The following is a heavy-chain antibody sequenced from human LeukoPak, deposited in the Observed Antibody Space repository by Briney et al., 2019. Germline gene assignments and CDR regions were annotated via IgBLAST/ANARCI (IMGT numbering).Heavy chain of an antibody. J-gene: IGHJ6*02. CDR1: GFTFTSYA. CDR3: AKALDSYCGGGDCYSRYYHGMDV. D-gene: IGHD2-21*02. CDR2: LSASGTAT. V-gene: IGHV3-23*01. Sequence: PGGSLRLSCAASGFTFTSYALSWVRQTPLKGLEWVAALSASGTATYYTNSVKGRFTISRDISKNTLSLRMNSLRADDTAVYYCAKALDSYCGGGDCYSRYYHGMDVWGQGATVTVSS.